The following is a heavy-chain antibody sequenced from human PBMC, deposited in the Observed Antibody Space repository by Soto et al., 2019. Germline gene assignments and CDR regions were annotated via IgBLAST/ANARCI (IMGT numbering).Heavy chain of an antibody. J-gene: IGHJ4*02. CDR1: GYTFTGYY. CDR2: INPNSGGT. Sequence: QVQLVQSGAEVKKPGASVKVSCKASGYTFTGYYMHWVRQAPGQGLEWMGWINPNSGGTDYAQKFEGRVHMTCHTPISTAYMEVSRLICGGRAVYYCARDRRGGVLRYFGWSRGYFDYWSQGPLVTVSS. V-gene: IGHV1-2*02. D-gene: IGHD3-9*01. CDR3: ARDRRGGVLRYFGWSRGYFDY.